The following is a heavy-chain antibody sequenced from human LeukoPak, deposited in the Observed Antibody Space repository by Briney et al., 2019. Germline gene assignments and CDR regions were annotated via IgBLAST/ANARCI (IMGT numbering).Heavy chain of an antibody. D-gene: IGHD2-15*01. CDR1: GGSISSYY. Sequence: PSETLSLTCTVSGGSISSYYWSWIRQPPGKGLEWIGYIYYSGSTNYNPSLKSRVTISVDTSKNQFSLKLSSVTAADTAVYYCARVGGLPGAEYFQHWGQGTLVTVSS. J-gene: IGHJ1*01. V-gene: IGHV4-59*01. CDR2: IYYSGST. CDR3: ARVGGLPGAEYFQH.